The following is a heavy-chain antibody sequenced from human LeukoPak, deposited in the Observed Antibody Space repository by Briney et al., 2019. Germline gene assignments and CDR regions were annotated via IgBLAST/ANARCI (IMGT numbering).Heavy chain of an antibody. CDR3: ARVGDILTGYAYDY. V-gene: IGHV3-7*01. J-gene: IGHJ4*02. CDR1: GFTFSSYW. D-gene: IGHD3-9*01. CDR2: IKQDGSEK. Sequence: PGGSLRLSCAASGFTFSSYWMSWVRQASGKGLEWVANIKQDGSEKYYVDSVKGRFTISRGNAKNSLYLQMNSLRAEDTAVYYCARVGDILTGYAYDYWGQGTLVTVSS.